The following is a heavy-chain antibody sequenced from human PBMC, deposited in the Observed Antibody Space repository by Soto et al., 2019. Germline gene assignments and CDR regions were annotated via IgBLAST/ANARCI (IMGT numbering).Heavy chain of an antibody. D-gene: IGHD3-9*01. Sequence: SVKVSCKAYGGTFSSYAISWVRQAPGQGLEWMGGIIPIFGTANYAQKFQGRVTITADESTSTAYMELSSLRSEDTAVYYGARIYFEEIYYYYGMDVWGQGTTVTVS. CDR1: GGTFSSYA. CDR3: ARIYFEEIYYYYGMDV. V-gene: IGHV1-69*13. CDR2: IIPIFGTA. J-gene: IGHJ6*02.